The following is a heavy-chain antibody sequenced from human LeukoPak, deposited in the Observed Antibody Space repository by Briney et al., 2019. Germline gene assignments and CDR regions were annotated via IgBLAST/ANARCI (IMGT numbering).Heavy chain of an antibody. CDR2: INTNTGNP. V-gene: IGHV7-4-1*02. J-gene: IGHJ5*02. CDR3: ARVTTFFDGSGLSFETQNKKNWFDP. CDR1: GYTFTSYA. Sequence: ASVKVSCKASGYTFTSYAMNWVRQAPGQGLEWMGWINTNTGNPTYAQGFTGRFVFSLDTSVSTAYLQISSLKAEDTAVYYCARVTTFFDGSGLSFETQNKKNWFDPWGQGTLVTVSS. D-gene: IGHD3-10*01.